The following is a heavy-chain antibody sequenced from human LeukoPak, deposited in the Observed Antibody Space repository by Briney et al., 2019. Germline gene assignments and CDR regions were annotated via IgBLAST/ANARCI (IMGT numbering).Heavy chain of an antibody. CDR2: IIPIFGTA. CDR3: ARATGNILTGYYWVYFDC. Sequence: ASVKVSCKASGGTFSSYAISWVRQAPGQGLEWMGGIIPIFGTANYAQKFQGRVTITADESTSTAYMELSSLRSEDTAVYYCARATGNILTGYYWVYFDCWGQGTLVTVSS. CDR1: GGTFSSYA. V-gene: IGHV1-69*13. J-gene: IGHJ4*02. D-gene: IGHD3-9*01.